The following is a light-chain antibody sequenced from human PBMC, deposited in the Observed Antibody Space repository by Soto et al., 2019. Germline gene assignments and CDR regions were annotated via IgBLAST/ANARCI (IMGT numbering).Light chain of an antibody. J-gene: IGKJ4*01. V-gene: IGKV1-39*01. CDR2: AAS. CDR1: QSISSY. CDR3: QHSYSNPLT. Sequence: DIQMTQSPSSLSASVGDRVTITCRASQSISSYVNWYQQKPGKAPQLLIYAASSLQSGVPSRFSGGGSGTDFTLTISSLQPEDFETYYCQHSYSNPLTFGGGTKVDIK.